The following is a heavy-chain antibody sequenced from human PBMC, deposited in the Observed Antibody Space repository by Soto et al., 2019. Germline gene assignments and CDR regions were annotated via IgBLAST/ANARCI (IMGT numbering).Heavy chain of an antibody. J-gene: IGHJ4*02. CDR3: PRVEDYGDDFDY. CDR1: GASVRSGSYY. V-gene: IGHV4-61*01. Sequence: QVQLQESGPGLVKPSETLSLTCTVSGASVRSGSYYWSWVRQPPGRGLEWIGYIYGTGTTNYNPSLKSRVPMPVDTPKNQFSPRLNTLTAADTAVYYCPRVEDYGDDFDYWGQGTLVTVSS. CDR2: IYGTGTT. D-gene: IGHD4-17*01.